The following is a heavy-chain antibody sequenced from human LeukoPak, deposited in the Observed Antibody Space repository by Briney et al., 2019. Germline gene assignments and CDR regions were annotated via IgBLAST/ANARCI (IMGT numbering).Heavy chain of an antibody. Sequence: PSETLSLTCSVSGGSISSDDHYWGWVRQPPGKGLEWIGYISNSGVTYYSPSLRSQITMSVDTSKKQFSLKLSSVTAADTAMYYCVTGGSSGSYYSLDYWGQGTLVTVSS. V-gene: IGHV4-30-4*01. CDR3: VTGGSSGSYYSLDY. CDR2: ISNSGVT. CDR1: GGSISSDDHY. D-gene: IGHD3-10*01. J-gene: IGHJ4*02.